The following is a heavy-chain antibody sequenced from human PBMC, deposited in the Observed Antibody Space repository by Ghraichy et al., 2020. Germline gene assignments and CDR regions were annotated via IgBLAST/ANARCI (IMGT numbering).Heavy chain of an antibody. CDR1: GFIFSNYW. V-gene: IGHV3-7*01. J-gene: IGHJ4*02. Sequence: GGSLRLSCTASGFIFSNYWMMWVRQAPGKGLEWVANMNQDGSEKYYVNSVKGRFTISRDNAKNSLYLQMNSLRAEDTAVYYCARDRHIVVDGRRGDYWGQGTLVTVSS. CDR2: MNQDGSEK. CDR3: ARDRHIVVDGRRGDY. D-gene: IGHD5-12*01.